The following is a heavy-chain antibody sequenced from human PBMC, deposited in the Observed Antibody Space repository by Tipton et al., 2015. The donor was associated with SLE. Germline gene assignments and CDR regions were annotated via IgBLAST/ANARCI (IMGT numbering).Heavy chain of an antibody. V-gene: IGHV5-10-1*01. Sequence: QLVQSGAEVKKPGESLRISCKGSGYSFTNFWINWVRQMPGKGLEWMGKIDPTDSYINYSPSFQGHVTISADKSISTAYLQWSSLKASDTAMYYCARLDYGGNSDFDYWGPGTLVTVSS. CDR1: GYSFTNFW. D-gene: IGHD4-23*01. J-gene: IGHJ4*02. CDR2: IDPTDSYI. CDR3: ARLDYGGNSDFDY.